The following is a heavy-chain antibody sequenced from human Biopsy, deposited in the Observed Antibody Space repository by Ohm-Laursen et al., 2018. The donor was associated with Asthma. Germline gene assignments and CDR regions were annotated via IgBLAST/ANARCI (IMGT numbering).Heavy chain of an antibody. D-gene: IGHD5-12*01. CDR2: LIPVLGTP. CDR3: ARGYSGSDRIVYYYSGLEV. V-gene: IGHV1-69*13. Sequence: SVKVSCKPSGDSFSNYAISWVRQAPGQGLEWMGGLIPVLGTPDHAQMFEGRVTITADESTSTAYMELSSLSTEDTAVYYCARGYSGSDRIVYYYSGLEVWGQGTTVTVSS. J-gene: IGHJ6*02. CDR1: GDSFSNYA.